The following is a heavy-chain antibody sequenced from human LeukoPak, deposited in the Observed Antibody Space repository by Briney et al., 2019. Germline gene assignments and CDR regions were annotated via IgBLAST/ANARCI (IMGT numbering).Heavy chain of an antibody. J-gene: IGHJ4*02. Sequence: SETLSLTCAVYGGSFSGYHWSWIRQPPGKGLEWIGEINHSGSTNYNPSLKSRVTISVDTSKNQFSLKLSSVTAADTAVYYCARGPYSSHWGQGTLVTVSS. CDR3: ARGPYSSH. V-gene: IGHV4-34*01. CDR2: INHSGST. CDR1: GGSFSGYH. D-gene: IGHD6-13*01.